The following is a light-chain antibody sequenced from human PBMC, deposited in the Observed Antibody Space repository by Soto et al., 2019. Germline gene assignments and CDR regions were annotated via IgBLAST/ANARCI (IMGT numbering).Light chain of an antibody. J-gene: IGKJ1*01. CDR1: QSTTY. V-gene: IGKV3-20*01. Sequence: EVVLTQSPGTLSLSPGDKASLSCRASQSTTYLAWYQQKYGQPPRLLIYGSSTRTPDTPDRFSASGSGPDFTLTISRLEPEDFAVYFCQRYGRSQWTFG. CDR3: QRYGRSQWT. CDR2: GSS.